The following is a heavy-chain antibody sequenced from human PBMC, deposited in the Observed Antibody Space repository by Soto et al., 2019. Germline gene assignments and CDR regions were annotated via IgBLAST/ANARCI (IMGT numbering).Heavy chain of an antibody. CDR2: ISGSGVST. J-gene: IGHJ4*02. CDR3: AKVGVLRFLEWQRQYYFDY. Sequence: GGSLRLSCAASGFTFSSYAMSWVRQAPGKGLEWVSVISGSGVSTYYADSVKGRFTISRDNSKNTLYLQMKSLRAEDTAVYYCAKVGVLRFLEWQRQYYFDYWGQGTLVTVSS. V-gene: IGHV3-23*01. D-gene: IGHD3-3*01. CDR1: GFTFSSYA.